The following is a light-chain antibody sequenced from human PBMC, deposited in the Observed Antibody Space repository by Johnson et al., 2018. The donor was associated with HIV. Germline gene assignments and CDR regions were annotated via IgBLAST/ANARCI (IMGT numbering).Light chain of an antibody. Sequence: QSVLTQPPSVSAAPGQKVTISCSGSSSNIGNHYVSWYQHLPGTAPKLLIYENDKRPSGIPDRFSGSKSGTSATLGITGLQTGDEADYYCGTWDSSLSAFYAFGTGTEVTVL. CDR3: GTWDSSLSAFYA. V-gene: IGLV1-51*02. CDR2: END. CDR1: SSNIGNHY. J-gene: IGLJ1*01.